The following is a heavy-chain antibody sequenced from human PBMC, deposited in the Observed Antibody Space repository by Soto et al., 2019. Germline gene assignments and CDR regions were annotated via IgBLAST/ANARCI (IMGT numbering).Heavy chain of an antibody. D-gene: IGHD2-2*01. CDR1: GYTFTTYA. CDR3: ARDQDIVVVPAGQGAFDI. CDR2: ISTYIGIT. V-gene: IGHV1-18*01. J-gene: IGHJ3*02. Sequence: VKVSCKASGYTFTTYAISWVRQAPGQGLEWLGWISTYIGITNYSQKLQGRVTMTTDTSTSTAYMELRSLRSDDTALYYCARDQDIVVVPAGQGAFDIWGQGTMVTVSS.